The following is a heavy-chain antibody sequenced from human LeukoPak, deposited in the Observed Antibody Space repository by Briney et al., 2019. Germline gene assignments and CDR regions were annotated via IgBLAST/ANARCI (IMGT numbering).Heavy chain of an antibody. V-gene: IGHV4-61*02. CDR1: GGSISSSSYY. J-gene: IGHJ4*02. CDR3: ARENSGSYREFDY. D-gene: IGHD1-26*01. CDR2: IYTSGST. Sequence: SETLSLTCTVSGGSISSSSYYWGWIRQPAGKGLEWIGRIYTSGSTNYNASLKSRVSMSVDTSKNQFSLKLSSVTAADTAVFYCARENSGSYREFDYWGQGTLVTVSS.